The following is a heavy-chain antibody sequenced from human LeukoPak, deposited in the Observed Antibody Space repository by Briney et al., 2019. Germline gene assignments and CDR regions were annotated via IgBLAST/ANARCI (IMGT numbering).Heavy chain of an antibody. D-gene: IGHD3-3*01. J-gene: IGHJ4*02. CDR3: ARYDFWSGYYAS. CDR2: INHSGST. V-gene: IGHV4-34*01. Sequence: SETLSLTCAVYGGSFSVYYWSWIRQPPGKGLEWIGEINHSGSTNYNPSLKSRVTISVDTSKNQFSLVLSSVTAADTAVYYCARYDFWSGYYASWGQGTLVTVSS. CDR1: GGSFSVYY.